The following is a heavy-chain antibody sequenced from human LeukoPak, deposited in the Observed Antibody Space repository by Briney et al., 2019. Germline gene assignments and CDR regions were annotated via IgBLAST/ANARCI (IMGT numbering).Heavy chain of an antibody. D-gene: IGHD3-10*01. CDR3: ARDRTPHYYGSGSYDFDY. CDR1: GFTFSSYG. CDR2: ISYDGSNK. V-gene: IGHV3-30*04. Sequence: GGSLRLSCAASGFTFSSYGMHWVRQAPGKGLEWVAVISYDGSNKYYADSVKGRFTISRDNSKNTLYLQMNSLRAEDTAVYYCARDRTPHYYGSGSYDFDYWGQGTLVTVSS. J-gene: IGHJ4*02.